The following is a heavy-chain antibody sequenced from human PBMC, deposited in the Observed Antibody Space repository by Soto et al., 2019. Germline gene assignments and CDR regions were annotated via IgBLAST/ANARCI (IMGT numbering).Heavy chain of an antibody. V-gene: IGHV4-4*02. J-gene: IGHJ5*02. CDR2: IYHSGST. CDR3: ARETYGDYVGFFSP. D-gene: IGHD4-17*01. Sequence: SETLSLTCAVSGGSISSSNWWSWVRQPPGKGLEWIGEIYHSGSTNYNPSLKSRVTISVDRSKNQFSLKLSSVTAADTAVYYCARETYGDYVGFFSPWGRGTLVIVSS. CDR1: GGSISSSNW.